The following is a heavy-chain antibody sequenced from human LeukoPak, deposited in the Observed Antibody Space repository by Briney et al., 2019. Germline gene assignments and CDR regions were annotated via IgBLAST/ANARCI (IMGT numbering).Heavy chain of an antibody. CDR2: IYYSGST. V-gene: IGHV4-31*03. CDR1: GGSISSGGYY. CDR3: ARVTVQLGYCSGGSCLFDY. Sequence: QXXSLTCTVSGGSISSGGYYWSWVRQHPGRGLEWIGYIYYSGSTYYNPSLKSRVTISVDTSKTQFSLTLSSVTAADTAVYYCARVTVQLGYCSGGSCLFDYWGHGTLVTVSS. D-gene: IGHD2-15*01. J-gene: IGHJ4*01.